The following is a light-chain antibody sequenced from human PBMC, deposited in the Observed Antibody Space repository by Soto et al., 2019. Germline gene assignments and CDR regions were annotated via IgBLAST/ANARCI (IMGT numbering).Light chain of an antibody. V-gene: IGKV2-28*01. CDR3: MQTLLSPLT. CDR2: LGS. CDR1: QSLLHSNGYNY. Sequence: DIVMTQSPLSLPVTPGEPASISCRSSQSLLHSNGYNYLDWYLQKPGQSPQLLIYLGSNRAAGVPDRISGSGSGTDCTLKISRVEAEDVGFYYCMQTLLSPLTFGPGTKVDIK. J-gene: IGKJ3*01.